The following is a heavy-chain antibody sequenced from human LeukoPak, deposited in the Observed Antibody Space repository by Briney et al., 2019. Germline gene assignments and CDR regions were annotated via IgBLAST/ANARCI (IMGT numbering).Heavy chain of an antibody. CDR3: ARGCSSTSCPPRGY. J-gene: IGHJ4*02. CDR2: ISYDGSNK. CDR1: GFTFSSYA. Sequence: GGSLRLSCAASGFTFSSYAMHWVRQAPGKGLEWVAVISYDGSNKYYADSVKGRFTISRDNSKNTLYLQMNSLRAEDTAVYYCARGCSSTSCPPRGYWGQGTLVTVSS. V-gene: IGHV3-30-3*01. D-gene: IGHD2-2*01.